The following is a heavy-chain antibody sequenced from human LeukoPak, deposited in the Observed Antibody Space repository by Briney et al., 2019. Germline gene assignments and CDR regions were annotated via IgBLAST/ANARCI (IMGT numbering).Heavy chain of an antibody. CDR2: ISSSSSYT. CDR1: GFTFSDYY. D-gene: IGHD3-3*01. CDR3: ARDLLRFLEWLSNYYYYYGMDV. V-gene: IGHV3-11*06. Sequence: GGSLRLSCAASGFTFSDYYMSWIRQAPGKGLEWVSYISSSSSYTNYADSVKGRFTISRDNAKNSLYLQMNSLRDEDTAVYYCARDLLRFLEWLSNYYYYYGMDVWGQGTTVTVSS. J-gene: IGHJ6*02.